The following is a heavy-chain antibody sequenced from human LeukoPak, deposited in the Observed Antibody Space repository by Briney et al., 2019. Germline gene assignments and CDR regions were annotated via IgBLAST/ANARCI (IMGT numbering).Heavy chain of an antibody. Sequence: SVKVSCKASGGTFSSYAISWVRQAPGQGLEWMGGIIPIFGTANYAQKFQGRVTITADESTSTAYMELSSLRSEDTAVCYCARVGERFAGLYNWFDPWGQGTLVTVSS. CDR2: IIPIFGTA. CDR1: GGTFSSYA. CDR3: ARVGERFAGLYNWFDP. D-gene: IGHD3-10*01. J-gene: IGHJ5*02. V-gene: IGHV1-69*13.